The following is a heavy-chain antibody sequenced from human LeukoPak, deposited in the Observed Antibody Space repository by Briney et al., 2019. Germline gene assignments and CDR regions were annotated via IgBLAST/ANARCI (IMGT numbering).Heavy chain of an antibody. D-gene: IGHD4-17*01. V-gene: IGHV3-21*01. CDR2: ISSSSSYI. CDR3: ASARVGGYGDYVDY. J-gene: IGHJ4*02. Sequence: GGSLRLSCAASGFTFSSYSMNWVRQAPGKGLEWVSSISSSSSYIYYADPVKGRFTISRDNAKNSLYLQMNSLRAEDTAVYYCASARVGGYGDYVDYWGQGTLVTVSS. CDR1: GFTFSSYS.